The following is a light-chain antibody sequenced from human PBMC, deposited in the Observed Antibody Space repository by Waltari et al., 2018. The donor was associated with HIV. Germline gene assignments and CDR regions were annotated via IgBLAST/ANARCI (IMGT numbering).Light chain of an antibody. CDR3: ATWNDSL. V-gene: IGLV1-47*01. CDR2: RNN. Sequence: QSVLTQPPSASGTPGQRVTISCSGSSSNIGSNCVYWNHHLPGTAPKLLVYRNNQRPSGVPDRFSGSKSGTSASLAISGLRSEDEADYYCATWNDSLVGGGTKLTVL. J-gene: IGLJ2*01. CDR1: SSNIGSNC.